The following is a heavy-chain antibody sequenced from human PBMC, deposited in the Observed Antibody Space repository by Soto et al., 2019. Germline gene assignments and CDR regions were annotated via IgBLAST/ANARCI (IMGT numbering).Heavy chain of an antibody. CDR1: GFTFSSYA. J-gene: IGHJ6*02. V-gene: IGHV3-23*01. D-gene: IGHD3-3*01. CDR2: ISGSGGST. Sequence: PVGSLRLSCAASGFTFSSYAMSWVRQAPGKGLEWVSAISGSGGSTYYADSVKGRFTISRDNSKNTLYLQMNSLRAEDTAVYYCAKAGGTIFGVVARQYYGMDVWGQGTTVTVSS. CDR3: AKAGGTIFGVVARQYYGMDV.